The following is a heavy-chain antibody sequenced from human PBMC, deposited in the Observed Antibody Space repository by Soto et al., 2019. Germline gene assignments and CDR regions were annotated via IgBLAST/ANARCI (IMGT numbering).Heavy chain of an antibody. Sequence: EVQLLESGGGLVQPGGSLRLSCAASGFTFSSYAMSWVRQAPGKGLEWVSAISGSGGSAYYADSVKGRFTISRDNSKNTLYLQMNSLRAEDTAVYYCANLRNGNYGDPNWFDPWGQGTLVTVSS. CDR1: GFTFSSYA. CDR2: ISGSGGSA. D-gene: IGHD4-17*01. V-gene: IGHV3-23*01. CDR3: ANLRNGNYGDPNWFDP. J-gene: IGHJ5*02.